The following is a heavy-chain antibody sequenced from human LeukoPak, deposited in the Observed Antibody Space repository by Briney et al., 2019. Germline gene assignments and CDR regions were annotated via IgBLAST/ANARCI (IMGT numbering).Heavy chain of an antibody. V-gene: IGHV4-31*03. CDR1: GGSISSGGYY. CDR3: AGEVSYDSSGYYFDY. Sequence: SETLSLTCTVSGGSISSGGYYWSWIRQHPGKGLEWIGYIYYSGSTYYNPSLKSRVTISVDTSKNQFSLKLSSVTAADTAVYYCAGEVSYDSSGYYFDYWGQGTLVTVSS. J-gene: IGHJ4*02. CDR2: IYYSGST. D-gene: IGHD3-22*01.